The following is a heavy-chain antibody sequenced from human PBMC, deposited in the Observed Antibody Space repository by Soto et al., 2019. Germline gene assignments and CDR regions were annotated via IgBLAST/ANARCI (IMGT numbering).Heavy chain of an antibody. Sequence: ASVKVSCKASGYTFTNYAMHWVRQAPGQRLEWMGWSNAGNAYTKYSQKFQGRVTITTDTYATTAYMEVSGLTSEDTAVYYCARGGDDCSTTTCYMIDYWGQGALVTVSS. CDR1: GYTFTNYA. CDR3: ARGGDDCSTTTCYMIDY. CDR2: SNAGNAYT. J-gene: IGHJ4*02. D-gene: IGHD2-2*02. V-gene: IGHV1-3*01.